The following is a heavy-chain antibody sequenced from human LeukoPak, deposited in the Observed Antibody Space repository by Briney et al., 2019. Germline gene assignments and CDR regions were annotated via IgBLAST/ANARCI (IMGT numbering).Heavy chain of an antibody. D-gene: IGHD6-19*01. J-gene: IGHJ4*02. CDR3: ARLRAVADPFDY. V-gene: IGHV1-69*04. CDR2: IIPILGIA. CDR1: GGTFSSYA. Sequence: SVKVSCKASGGTFSSYAISCVRQAPGQGLEWMGRIIPILGIANYAQKFQGRVTITADKSTSTAYMELSSLRSEDTAVYYCARLRAVADPFDYWGQGTLVSVSS.